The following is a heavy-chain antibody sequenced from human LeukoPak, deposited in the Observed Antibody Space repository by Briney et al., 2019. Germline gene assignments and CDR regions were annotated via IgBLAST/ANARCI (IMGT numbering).Heavy chain of an antibody. J-gene: IGHJ4*02. CDR1: GFTFSTYS. V-gene: IGHV3-48*01. CDR2: ISSSSSTI. Sequence: GGSLRLSCAASGFTFSTYSMNWVRQAPGKGLEWVSYISSSSSTIYYADSVKGRFTISRDNAKNSLYLQMNSLRAEDMAVYYCARGSTYYDSSGQVPFDYWGQGTLVTVSS. D-gene: IGHD3-22*01. CDR3: ARGSTYYDSSGQVPFDY.